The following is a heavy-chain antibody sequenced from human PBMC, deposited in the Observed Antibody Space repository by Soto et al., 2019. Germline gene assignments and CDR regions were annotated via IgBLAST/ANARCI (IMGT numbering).Heavy chain of an antibody. D-gene: IGHD6-6*01. CDR3: AGVYSSSSADYFDY. CDR1: GFTFSSYE. Sequence: GGSLRLSCAASGFTFSSYEMNWVRQAPGKGLEWVSYISSSGSTIYYADSVKGRFTNSRDNAKNSLYLQMNSLRAEDTAVYYCAGVYSSSSADYFDYWGQGTLVTVSS. CDR2: ISSSGSTI. V-gene: IGHV3-48*03. J-gene: IGHJ4*02.